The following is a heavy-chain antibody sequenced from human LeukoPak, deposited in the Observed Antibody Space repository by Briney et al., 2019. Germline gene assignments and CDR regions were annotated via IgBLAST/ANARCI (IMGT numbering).Heavy chain of an antibody. CDR1: GGSISNYY. Sequence: PSETLSLTCTVSGGSISNYYWNWIRQPPGKGLEWIGYIYYTGNSNYNPSLKSRVTISVDTSKNQFSLKLSSVTAADTAVYYCARDRLQLQSWGQGTLVTVSS. D-gene: IGHD1-1*01. CDR2: IYYTGNS. V-gene: IGHV4-59*01. CDR3: ARDRLQLQS. J-gene: IGHJ5*02.